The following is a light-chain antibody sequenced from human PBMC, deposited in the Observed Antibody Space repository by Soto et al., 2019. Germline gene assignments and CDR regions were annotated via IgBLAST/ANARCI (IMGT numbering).Light chain of an antibody. Sequence: QSVLTQPPSASGTPGQRVTISCSGSSSNIGINAVNWYQQLPGTVPKLLMYDNNQRPSGVPDRVSGSKSGTSASLAISGLQSDDEADYYCASWDDSLNGLLFGTGTKLTVL. V-gene: IGLV1-44*01. CDR2: DNN. J-gene: IGLJ1*01. CDR3: ASWDDSLNGLL. CDR1: SSNIGINA.